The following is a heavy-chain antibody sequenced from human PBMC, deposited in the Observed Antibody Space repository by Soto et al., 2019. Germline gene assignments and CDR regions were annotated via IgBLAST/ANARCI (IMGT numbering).Heavy chain of an antibody. CDR2: ISYDGSNK. Sequence: GGSLRLSCAASGFTFSSYAMHWVRQAPGKGLEWVAVISYDGSNKYYADSVKGRFTISRDNSKNTLYLQMNSLRAEDTAVYYCARPPPPPSSSSPFGYYFDYWGQGTLVTVSS. CDR1: GFTFSSYA. D-gene: IGHD6-6*01. CDR3: ARPPPPPSSSSPFGYYFDY. J-gene: IGHJ4*02. V-gene: IGHV3-30-3*01.